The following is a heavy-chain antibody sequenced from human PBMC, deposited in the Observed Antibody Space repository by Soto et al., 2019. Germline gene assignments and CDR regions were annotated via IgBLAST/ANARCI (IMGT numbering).Heavy chain of an antibody. CDR3: ARESGNFGLDY. D-gene: IGHD1-26*01. CDR1: GGSISSSHW. CDR2: IYHTGRT. V-gene: IGHV4-4*02. J-gene: IGHJ4*02. Sequence: QVQLQESGPGLVKPSGTLSLTCAVSGGSISSSHWWSWVRQPPGKGPEWIGEIYHTGRTNYNPSLKSXXTXSXXTSKNQLSLQLSSVTAADTAVYYCARESGNFGLDYWGQGTLVTVSS.